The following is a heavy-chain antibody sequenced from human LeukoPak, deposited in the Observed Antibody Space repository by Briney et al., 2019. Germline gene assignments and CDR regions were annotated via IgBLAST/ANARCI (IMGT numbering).Heavy chain of an antibody. V-gene: IGHV3-7*01. CDR3: PKDQVGATSPY. D-gene: IGHD1-26*01. CDR1: GFTLCNDW. Sequence: GGTLRLSCAASGFTLCNDWMSWVPQAPGPGLEWLADINQDGSAKYYVNSVKGRFTISRDNAKNSMYLHMNRPRAPATARHYFPKDQVGATSPYWGQGTLVTVSS. J-gene: IGHJ4*02. CDR2: INQDGSAK.